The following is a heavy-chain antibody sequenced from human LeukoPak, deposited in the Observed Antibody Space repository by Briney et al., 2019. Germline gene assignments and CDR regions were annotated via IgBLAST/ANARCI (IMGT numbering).Heavy chain of an antibody. CDR3: ARDGSFWRGYPYYFDY. D-gene: IGHD3-3*01. J-gene: IGHJ4*02. CDR1: GFTFSSYG. CDR2: IWYDGSNQ. V-gene: IGHV3-33*01. Sequence: GGSLRLSCAASGFTFSSYGMHWVRQAPGKGLEWVAIIWYDGSNQYYADSVKGRFTTSRDNSKNTLYLQVNSLRAEDTAVYYCARDGSFWRGYPYYFDYWSQGTLVTVSS.